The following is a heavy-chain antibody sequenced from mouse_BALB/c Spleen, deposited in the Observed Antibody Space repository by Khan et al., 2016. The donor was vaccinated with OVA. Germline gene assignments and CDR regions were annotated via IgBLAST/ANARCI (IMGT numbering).Heavy chain of an antibody. D-gene: IGHD2-10*02. CDR3: ARWEGMDHFDH. V-gene: IGHV1-76*01. Sequence: QVQLKESGAELVRPGASVKLSCKTSGYIFTSYWIHWVKQRSGQGLEWIARINPGTDNSYYNEKFKDKATLTADKSSSTAYMQLSSLKSEDSDVDFCARWEGMDHFDHWGQGTTLTVSS. CDR2: INPGTDNS. CDR1: GYIFTSYW. J-gene: IGHJ2*01.